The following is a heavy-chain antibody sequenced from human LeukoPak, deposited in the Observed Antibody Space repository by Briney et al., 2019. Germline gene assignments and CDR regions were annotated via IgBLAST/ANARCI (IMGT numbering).Heavy chain of an antibody. CDR3: ARSKVTYYYDAGGYYYFDY. D-gene: IGHD3-22*01. CDR1: GGSITGSY. V-gene: IGHV4-59*01. CDR2: IYYSGTT. Sequence: SETLSLTCSVSGGSITGSYWSWIRQSPGKGLEWIGHIYYSGTTNYSPSLRSRVTISVDTSNKQFSLTLRSVTAADTAVYYCARSKVTYYYDAGGYYYFDYWGQGALVSVSS. J-gene: IGHJ4*02.